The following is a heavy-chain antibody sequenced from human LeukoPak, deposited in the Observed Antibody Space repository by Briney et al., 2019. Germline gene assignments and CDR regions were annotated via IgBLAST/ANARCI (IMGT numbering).Heavy chain of an antibody. CDR2: ISGRAGST. CDR1: GFTFSNYG. V-gene: IGHV3-23*01. D-gene: IGHD4-23*01. CDR3: AKRSDYGGNWNHLDY. Sequence: GGSLRLSCAVSGFTFSNYGMSWVRQAPGKGLEWVSAISGRAGSTYYADSVKGRFTISRDNSKNTLYLRMNSLRAEDTAVYYCAKRSDYGGNWNHLDYWGQGTPVTVSS. J-gene: IGHJ4*02.